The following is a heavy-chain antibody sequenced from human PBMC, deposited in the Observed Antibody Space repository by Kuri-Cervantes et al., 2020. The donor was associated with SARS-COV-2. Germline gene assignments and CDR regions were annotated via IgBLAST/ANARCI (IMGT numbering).Heavy chain of an antibody. CDR1: GFTFSSHP. CDR3: ARESSSRHGLIDY. Sequence: GESLKISCAASGFTFSSHPMHWVRQAPGKGLEWVAVISYDGSNKYYADSVKGRFTISRDNAKNTLYLQMNSLRTEDTALYYCARESSSRHGLIDYWGQGTLVTVSS. D-gene: IGHD6-13*01. CDR2: ISYDGSNK. V-gene: IGHV3-30-3*01. J-gene: IGHJ4*02.